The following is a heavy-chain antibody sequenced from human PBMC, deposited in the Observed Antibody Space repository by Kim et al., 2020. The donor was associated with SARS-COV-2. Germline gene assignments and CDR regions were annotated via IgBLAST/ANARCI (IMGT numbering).Heavy chain of an antibody. D-gene: IGHD6-13*01. CDR3: ARERGIAAAGPFDY. J-gene: IGHJ4*02. CDR1: GGSISSYY. V-gene: IGHV4-59*01. CDR2: IYYSGST. Sequence: SETLSLTCTVSGGSISSYYWSWIRQPPGKGLEWIGYIYYSGSTNYNPSLKSRVTISVDTSKNQFSLKLSSVTAADTAVYYCARERGIAAAGPFDYWGQGTLVTVSS.